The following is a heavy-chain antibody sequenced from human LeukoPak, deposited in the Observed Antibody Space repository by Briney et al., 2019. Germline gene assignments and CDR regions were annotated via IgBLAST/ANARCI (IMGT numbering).Heavy chain of an antibody. CDR1: GFTFSSYN. CDR2: ISSSNTTI. Sequence: GGSLRLSCAASGFTFSSYNMNWVRQAPGKGLEWVSYISSSNTTIYYADSVKGRFTISRDNAKNSLYLQMNSLRAEDTAVYYCARDRHPYDFWSGYYYGMDVWGQGTTVTVSS. D-gene: IGHD3-3*01. CDR3: ARDRHPYDFWSGYYYGMDV. J-gene: IGHJ6*02. V-gene: IGHV3-48*01.